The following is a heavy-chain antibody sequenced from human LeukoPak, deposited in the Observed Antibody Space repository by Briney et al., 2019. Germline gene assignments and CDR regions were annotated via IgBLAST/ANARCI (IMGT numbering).Heavy chain of an antibody. CDR3: ARDGRVTVGATRYGY. V-gene: IGHV3-21*01. D-gene: IGHD1-26*01. Sequence: PGRSLRLSCAASGFTFSSYSMNWVRQAPGKGLEWVSSISSSSSYIYYADSVKGRFTISRDNAKNSLYLQMNSLRAEDTAVYHCARDGRVTVGATRYGYWGQGTLVTVSS. CDR2: ISSSSSYI. CDR1: GFTFSSYS. J-gene: IGHJ4*02.